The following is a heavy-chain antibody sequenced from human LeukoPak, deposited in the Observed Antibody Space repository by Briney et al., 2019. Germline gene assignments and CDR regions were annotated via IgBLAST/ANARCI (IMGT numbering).Heavy chain of an antibody. CDR3: ARGGYDYVWGSYRYTLFDY. J-gene: IGHJ4*02. CDR2: IYYSGST. D-gene: IGHD3-16*02. CDR1: GGSISSYY. V-gene: IGHV4-59*01. Sequence: SETLSLTCTVSGGSISSYYWSWIRQPPGKGLEWIGYIYYSGSTNYNPSLKSRVNISVDTSKNQFSLKLSSVTAADTAVYYCARGGYDYVWGSYRYTLFDYWGQGTLVTVSS.